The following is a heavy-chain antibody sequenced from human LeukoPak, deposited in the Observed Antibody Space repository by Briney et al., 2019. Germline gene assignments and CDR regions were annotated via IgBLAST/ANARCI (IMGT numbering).Heavy chain of an antibody. Sequence: SETLSLTCTVSGGSINDFYWNWIRQPPGKGLEWIGYIYSSGTTNYNPSLKSRVAMSVDTSENRFSLNLTSVTAADTAVYYCARGRYYMDVWGKGTTVTVSS. CDR3: ARGRYYMDV. J-gene: IGHJ6*03. CDR2: IYSSGTT. V-gene: IGHV4-59*01. CDR1: GGSINDFY.